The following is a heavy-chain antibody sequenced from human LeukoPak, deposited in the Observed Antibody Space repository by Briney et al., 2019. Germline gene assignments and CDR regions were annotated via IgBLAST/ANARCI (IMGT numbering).Heavy chain of an antibody. V-gene: IGHV1-2*02. CDR2: INPNSGAT. CDR1: GYTFTDYY. J-gene: IGHJ3*02. Sequence: ASVKASCKAAGYTFTDYYMHWVRQAPGQGLEWMGWINPNSGATNYAQKFQGRVTLTRDTSISTAYMELSRLTSDDTAVYYCARDGAFDIWGQGTMVTVSS. CDR3: ARDGAFDI.